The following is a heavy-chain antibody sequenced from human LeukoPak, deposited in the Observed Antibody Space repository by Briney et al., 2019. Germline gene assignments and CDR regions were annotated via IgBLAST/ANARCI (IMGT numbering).Heavy chain of an antibody. J-gene: IGHJ4*02. CDR2: ISSSSSSFI. CDR1: GFTFSSYS. D-gene: IGHD6-19*01. Sequence: GGSLRLSCAASGFTFSSYSMNWVRQAPGKGLEWVSSISSSSSSFIYYADSVKGRFTISRDNSKNTLYLQMNSLTTEDTAVYYCATDGPRGIAVAGIGYYFDYWGQGTLVTVSS. CDR3: ATDGPRGIAVAGIGYYFDY. V-gene: IGHV3-21*01.